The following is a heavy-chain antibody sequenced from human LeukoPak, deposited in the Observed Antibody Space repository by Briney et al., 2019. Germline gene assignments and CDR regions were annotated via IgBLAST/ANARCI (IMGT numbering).Heavy chain of an antibody. D-gene: IGHD5-12*01. CDR3: ALSDYADNWFDP. Sequence: ASVKVSCKASGGTFSSYAISWVRQAPGQGLEWMGGIIPIFGTANYAQKFQGRVTITTDESTSTAYMELSSLRSDDTAVYYCALSDYADNWFDPWGQGTLVTVSS. CDR1: GGTFSSYA. J-gene: IGHJ5*02. V-gene: IGHV1-69*05. CDR2: IIPIFGTA.